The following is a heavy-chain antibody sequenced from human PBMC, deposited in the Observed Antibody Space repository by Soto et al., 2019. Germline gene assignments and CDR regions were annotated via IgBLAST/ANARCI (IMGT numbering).Heavy chain of an antibody. CDR3: AGDRGGRGATVTTSIDY. CDR2: ISAYNGNT. CDR1: GYTFTSYG. D-gene: IGHD4-17*01. J-gene: IGHJ4*02. V-gene: IGHV1-18*01. Sequence: QVQLVQSGAEVKKPGASVKVSCKASGYTFTSYGISWVRQAPGQGLEWMGWISAYNGNTNYAQKLEGRVTMTTHTSTSTAYMELRSRRSDDTAVYYCAGDRGGRGATVTTSIDYWGQGTLVTVSS.